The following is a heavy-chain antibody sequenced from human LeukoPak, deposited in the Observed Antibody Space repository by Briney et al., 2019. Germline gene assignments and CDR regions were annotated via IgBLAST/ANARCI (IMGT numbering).Heavy chain of an antibody. CDR2: GKSKTDGGTT. D-gene: IGHD3-22*01. CDR3: TTVRYYDSSGYATYYFDY. CDR1: GFTFSSYE. V-gene: IGHV3-15*01. J-gene: IGHJ4*02. Sequence: AGGSLRLSCAASGFTFSSYEMNWVRQAPGKGLEWVGRGKSKTDGGTTDYAAPVKGRFTISRDDSKNTLYLQMNSLKTEDTAVYYCTTVRYYDSSGYATYYFDYWGQGTLVTVSS.